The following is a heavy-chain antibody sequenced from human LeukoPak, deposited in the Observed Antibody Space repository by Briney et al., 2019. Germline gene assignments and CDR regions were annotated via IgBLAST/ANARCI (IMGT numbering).Heavy chain of an antibody. D-gene: IGHD2-15*01. Sequence: GGSLRLPCAASGFTFRNHWMHWVRQTPGKGLVWVSRISSDGSSTTYADSVKGRFTISRDNSKNTLYLQMNSLRAEDTAVYYCAKGGLQGWHDLAPTLNWFDPWGQGTLVTVSS. J-gene: IGHJ5*02. V-gene: IGHV3-74*03. CDR1: GFTFRNHW. CDR3: AKGGLQGWHDLAPTLNWFDP. CDR2: ISSDGSST.